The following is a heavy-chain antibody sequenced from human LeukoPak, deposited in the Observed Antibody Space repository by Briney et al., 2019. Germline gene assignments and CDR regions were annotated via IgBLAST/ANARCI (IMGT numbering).Heavy chain of an antibody. V-gene: IGHV3-64*01. CDR2: ISSNGGST. D-gene: IGHD6-19*01. CDR3: AKDSERSRASSGWYGGSWFDP. CDR1: GFTFSSYA. J-gene: IGHJ5*02. Sequence: GGSLRLSCAASGFTFSSYAMHWVRQAPGKGLEYVSAISSNGGSTYYANSVKGRFTISSDNSKNTLYLQMNSLRAEDTAVYYCAKDSERSRASSGWYGGSWFDPWGQGTLVTVSS.